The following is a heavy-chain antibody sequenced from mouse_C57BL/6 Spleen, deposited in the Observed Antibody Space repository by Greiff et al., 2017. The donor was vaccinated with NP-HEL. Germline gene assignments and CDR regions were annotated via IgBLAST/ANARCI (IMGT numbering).Heavy chain of an antibody. CDR1: GFSLTSYA. Sequence: QVHVKQSGPGLVAPSQSLSITCTVSGFSLTSYAISWVRQPPGKGLAWLGVIWTGGGTHYNSAPKSRLSISKDNSKSQVFLKMNRLQTDATARYYCARRGGYSNYGDYYAMDYWGQGTSVTVSS. D-gene: IGHD2-5*01. CDR3: ARRGGYSNYGDYYAMDY. V-gene: IGHV2-9-1*01. J-gene: IGHJ4*01. CDR2: IWTGGGT.